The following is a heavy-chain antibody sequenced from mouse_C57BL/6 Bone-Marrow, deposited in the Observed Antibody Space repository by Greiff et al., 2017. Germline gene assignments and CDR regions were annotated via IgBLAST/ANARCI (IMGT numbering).Heavy chain of an antibody. D-gene: IGHD1-1*01. J-gene: IGHJ2*01. CDR1: GFSLTSYG. CDR3: ARDGITTGLDY. Sequence: VQLQQSGAGLVQPSQCLSITCTVSGFSLTSYGVHWVRQSPGKGLEWLGVIWSGGSTAYNAAFISRQSISKDNSKSQIFFKINSLQADDTAIYYCARDGITTGLDYWGQGTTLTVSS. V-gene: IGHV2-2*01. CDR2: IWSGGST.